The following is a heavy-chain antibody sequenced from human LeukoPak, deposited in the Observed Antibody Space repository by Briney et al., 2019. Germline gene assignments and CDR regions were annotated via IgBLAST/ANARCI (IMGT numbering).Heavy chain of an antibody. CDR2: INPNSGGT. CDR1: GYTFTGYY. Sequence: ASVKVSCKASGYTFTGYYMHWVRQAPGQGLEWMGRINPNSGGTNYAQKFQGRVTMTRDTSISTAYMELSRLRSDDTAVYYCAREMEKYYYDSSGYYYWGRGTLVTVSS. V-gene: IGHV1-2*06. J-gene: IGHJ4*02. CDR3: AREMEKYYYDSSGYYY. D-gene: IGHD3-22*01.